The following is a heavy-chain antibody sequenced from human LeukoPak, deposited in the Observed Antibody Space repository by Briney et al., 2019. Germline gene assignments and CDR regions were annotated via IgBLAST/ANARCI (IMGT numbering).Heavy chain of an antibody. D-gene: IGHD3-10*01. CDR3: ARSTPITMVRGVTVDY. V-gene: IGHV4-61*01. CDR2: IYYSGST. Sequence: SETLSLTCTVSGDSVSNGNYYWSWLRQPPGKGLEWIGYIYYSGSTNYNPSLKSRVTISVDTSKNQFSLKLSSVTAADTAVYYCARSTPITMVRGVTVDYWGQGTLVTVSS. J-gene: IGHJ4*02. CDR1: GDSVSNGNYY.